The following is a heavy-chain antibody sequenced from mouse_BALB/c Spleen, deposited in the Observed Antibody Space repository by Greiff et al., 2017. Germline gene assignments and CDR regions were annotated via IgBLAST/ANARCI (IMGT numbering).Heavy chain of an antibody. D-gene: IGHD1-2*01. CDR2: IDPANGNT. V-gene: IGHV14-3*02. CDR3: ASSTATYYYAMDY. Sequence: VQLQQSGAELVKPGAPVKLSCTASGFNIKDTYMHWVKQRPEQGLEWIGRIDPANGNTKYDPKFQGKATITADTSSNTAYLQLSSLTSEDTAVYYCASSTATYYYAMDYWGQGTSVTVSS. CDR1: GFNIKDTY. J-gene: IGHJ4*01.